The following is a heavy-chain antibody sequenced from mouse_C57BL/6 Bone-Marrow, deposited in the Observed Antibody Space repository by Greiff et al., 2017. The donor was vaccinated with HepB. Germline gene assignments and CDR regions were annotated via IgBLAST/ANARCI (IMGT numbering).Heavy chain of an antibody. CDR2: INPNNGGT. J-gene: IGHJ2*01. D-gene: IGHD1-1*01. CDR3: ARRRYYGSSLDY. V-gene: IGHV1-18*01. Sequence: LQQSGPELVKPGASVKIPCKASGYTFTDYNMDWVKQSHGKSLEWIGDINPNNGGTIYNQKFKGKATLTVDKSSSTAYMELRSLTSEDTAVYYCARRRYYGSSLDYWGQGTTLTVSS. CDR1: GYTFTDYN.